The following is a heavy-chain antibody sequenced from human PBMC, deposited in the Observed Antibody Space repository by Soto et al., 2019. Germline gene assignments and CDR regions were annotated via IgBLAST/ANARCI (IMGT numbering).Heavy chain of an antibody. CDR3: ARSHTVTTRTYYYYGMDV. CDR2: IIPIFGTA. CDR1: GGTFSSYA. J-gene: IGHJ6*02. Sequence: QVQPVQSGAEVKKPGSSVKVSCKASGGTFSSYAISWVRQAPGQGLEWMGGIIPIFGTANYAQKFQGRGTITGDACTSTGYMELSSLRSEDPAVYYCARSHTVTTRTYYYYGMDVWGQGTTVTVSS. D-gene: IGHD4-4*01. V-gene: IGHV1-69*01.